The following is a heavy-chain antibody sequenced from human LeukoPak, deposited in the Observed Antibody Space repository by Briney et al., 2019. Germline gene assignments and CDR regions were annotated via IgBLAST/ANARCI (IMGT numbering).Heavy chain of an antibody. CDR2: IIPIFGTA. Sequence: GASVKVSCKASGYTFTTYAMNWVRQAPGQGLEWMGGIIPIFGTANYAQKFQGRVTITADESTSTAYMELSSLRSEDTAVYYCARDYGSGRYEFDYWGQGTLVTVSS. V-gene: IGHV1-69*13. D-gene: IGHD3-10*01. CDR1: GYTFTTYA. J-gene: IGHJ4*02. CDR3: ARDYGSGRYEFDY.